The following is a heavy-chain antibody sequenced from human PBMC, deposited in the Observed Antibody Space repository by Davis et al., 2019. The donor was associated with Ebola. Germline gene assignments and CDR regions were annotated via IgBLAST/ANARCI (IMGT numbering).Heavy chain of an antibody. D-gene: IGHD1-14*01. V-gene: IGHV3-23*01. CDR2: LGVGADT. CDR3: AKGGTIYYYYGMDV. J-gene: IGHJ6*02. Sequence: GGSLRLSCAASGFIFSSYVMSWVRQAPGKGLEWVSTLGVGADTYYADSVKGRFTISRDNSKNTPYLQMNSLRADDTAVYYCAKGGTIYYYYGMDVWGQGTTVTVSS. CDR1: GFIFSSYV.